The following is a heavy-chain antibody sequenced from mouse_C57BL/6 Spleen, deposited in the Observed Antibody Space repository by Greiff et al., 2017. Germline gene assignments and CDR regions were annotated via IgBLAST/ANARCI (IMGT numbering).Heavy chain of an antibody. V-gene: IGHV5-16*01. D-gene: IGHD4-1*01. Sequence: EVQVVESEGGLVQPGSSMKLSCTASGFTFSDYYMAWVRQVPEKGLEWVANINYDGSSTYYLDSLKSRFIISSDNAKNILYLQMSSLKSEDTATYYCARGTAYYFDYWGQGTTLTVSS. CDR3: ARGTAYYFDY. CDR2: INYDGSST. J-gene: IGHJ2*01. CDR1: GFTFSDYY.